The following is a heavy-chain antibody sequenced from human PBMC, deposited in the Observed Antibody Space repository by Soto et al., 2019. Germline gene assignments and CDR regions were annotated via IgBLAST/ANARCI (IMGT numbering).Heavy chain of an antibody. CDR3: ARGLAVAQGYFQH. J-gene: IGHJ1*01. CDR1: GGTFSSYA. CDR2: IIPIFGTA. Sequence: ASVKVSCKASGGTFSSYAISWVRQAPGQGPEWMGGIIPIFGTANYAQKFQGRVTITADESTSTAYMELSSLRSEDTAVYYCARGLAVAQGYFQHWGQGTLVTVSS. V-gene: IGHV1-69*13. D-gene: IGHD6-19*01.